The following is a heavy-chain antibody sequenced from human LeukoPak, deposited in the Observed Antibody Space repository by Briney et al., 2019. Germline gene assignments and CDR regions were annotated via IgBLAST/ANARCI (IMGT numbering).Heavy chain of an antibody. CDR1: GYTFTGYY. CDR3: ARDRPAKYYDFWSGYSVGSDY. V-gene: IGHV1-2*06. CDR2: INPNSGGT. J-gene: IGHJ4*02. Sequence: ASVKVSCKASGYTFTGYYMHWVRQAPGQGLEWMGRINPNSGGTNYAQKFQGRVTMTRDTSISTAYMELSRLRSDDTAVYYCARDRPAKYYDFWSGYSVGSDYWGQGTLVTVSS. D-gene: IGHD3-3*01.